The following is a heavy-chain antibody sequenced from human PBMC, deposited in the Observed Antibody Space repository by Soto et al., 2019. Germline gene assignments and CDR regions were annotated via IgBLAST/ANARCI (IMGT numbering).Heavy chain of an antibody. J-gene: IGHJ4*02. CDR3: AKLIGVVTNIDY. Sequence: GGSLRLSCAASGFTFSSYPMSWVRQAPGKGLEWVSAISGSTGYTYYADSVKGRFTISRDNSQNTLHLQMNSLRVEDTAVYYCAKLIGVVTNIDYWGQGTLVNVSS. V-gene: IGHV3-23*01. CDR1: GFTFSSYP. CDR2: ISGSTGYT. D-gene: IGHD3-3*01.